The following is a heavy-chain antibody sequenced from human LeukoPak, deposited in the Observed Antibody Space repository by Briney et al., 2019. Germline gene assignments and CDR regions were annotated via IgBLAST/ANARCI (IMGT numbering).Heavy chain of an antibody. CDR2: IIPILGIA. D-gene: IGHD5-18*01. V-gene: IGHV1-69*04. CDR3: ASAGGYSYGPDWGYYYYYMDV. CDR1: GGTFSSYA. Sequence: SVKVSCKASGGTFSSYAISWVRQAPGQGLEWMGRIIPILGIASYAQKFQGRVTITADKSTSTAYMELSSLRSEDTAVYYCASAGGYSYGPDWGYYYYYMDVWGKGTTVTVSS. J-gene: IGHJ6*03.